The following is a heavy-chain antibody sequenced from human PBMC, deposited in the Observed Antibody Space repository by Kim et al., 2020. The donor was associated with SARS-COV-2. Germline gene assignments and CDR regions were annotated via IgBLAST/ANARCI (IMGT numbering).Heavy chain of an antibody. D-gene: IGHD2-2*01. V-gene: IGHV4-31*03. J-gene: IGHJ6*02. Sequence: SETLSLTCTVSGGSISSGGYYWSWIRQHPGKGLEWIGYIYYSGSTYYNPSLKSRVTISVDTSKNQFSLKLSSVTAADTAVYYCARVRHEYQLLSNYYYGMDVWGQGTTVTVSS. CDR1: GGSISSGGYY. CDR3: ARVRHEYQLLSNYYYGMDV. CDR2: IYYSGST.